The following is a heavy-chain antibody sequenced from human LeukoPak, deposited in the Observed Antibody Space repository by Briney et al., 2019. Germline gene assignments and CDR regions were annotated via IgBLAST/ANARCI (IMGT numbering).Heavy chain of an antibody. D-gene: IGHD3-22*01. CDR1: GFTFSSYW. V-gene: IGHV3-74*01. Sequence: GGSLRLSCAASGFTFSSYWMHWARQAPGKGLVWVSRINSDGSSTSYADSVKGRFTISRDNAKNTLYLQMNSLRGEDAAVYYCASLYSSGYYYFDYWGQGTLVTVSS. CDR3: ASLYSSGYYYFDY. CDR2: INSDGSST. J-gene: IGHJ4*02.